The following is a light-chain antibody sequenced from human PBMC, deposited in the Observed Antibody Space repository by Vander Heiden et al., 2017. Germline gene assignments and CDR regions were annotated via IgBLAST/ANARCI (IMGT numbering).Light chain of an antibody. V-gene: IGKV3-11*01. CDR3: QQRSTWPIT. CDR1: QSVSSY. Sequence: EIVLTQSPATLSLSPRERATLSCRASQSVSSYLAWYQQKPGQAPRLLIYDVSNRATDIPARSSGRGSGTDFPLTIRSLVLEHFAVYYSQQRSTWPITSGGGTKVEIK. CDR2: DVS. J-gene: IGKJ4*01.